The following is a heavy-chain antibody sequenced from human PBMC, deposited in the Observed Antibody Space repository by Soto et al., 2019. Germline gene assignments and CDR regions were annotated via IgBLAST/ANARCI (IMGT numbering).Heavy chain of an antibody. Sequence: SVKVSCKASGGTFSSYAISWVRQAPGQGLEWMGGIIPIFGTANYAQKFQGRVTITADESTSTAYMELSSLRSEDTAVYYCARSEYYYDSSGNPSGSYFDYWGQGTLVTVSS. CDR2: IIPIFGTA. J-gene: IGHJ4*02. CDR3: ARSEYYYDSSGNPSGSYFDY. D-gene: IGHD3-22*01. CDR1: GGTFSSYA. V-gene: IGHV1-69*13.